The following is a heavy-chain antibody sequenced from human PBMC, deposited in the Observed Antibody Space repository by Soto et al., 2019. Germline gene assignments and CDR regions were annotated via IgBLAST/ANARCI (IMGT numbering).Heavy chain of an antibody. CDR1: GGPFSGYY. CDR3: GRGYSYGYYYYYGMDV. CDR2: INHSGST. D-gene: IGHD5-18*01. J-gene: IGHJ6*02. V-gene: IGHV4-34*01. Sequence: SETLSLTCAVYGGPFSGYYWSWIRQPPGKGLEWIGEINHSGSTNYNPSLKSRVTISVDTSKNQFSLKLSSVTAADTAVYYCGRGYSYGYYYYYGMDVWGQGTTVTVSS.